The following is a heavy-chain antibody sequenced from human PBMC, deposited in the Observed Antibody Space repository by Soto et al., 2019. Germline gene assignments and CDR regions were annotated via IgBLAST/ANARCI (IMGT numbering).Heavy chain of an antibody. CDR3: ARVGAYCSGGSCYWNYYYYYYMDV. Sequence: LSLTCAASGFTFSDYYMSWIRQAPGKGLGWVSYISSSGSTIYYADSVKGRFTISRDNAKNSLYLQMNSLRAEDTAVYYCARVGAYCSGGSCYWNYYYYYYMDVWGKGTTVTVSS. J-gene: IGHJ6*03. CDR2: ISSSGSTI. CDR1: GFTFSDYY. D-gene: IGHD2-15*01. V-gene: IGHV3-11*01.